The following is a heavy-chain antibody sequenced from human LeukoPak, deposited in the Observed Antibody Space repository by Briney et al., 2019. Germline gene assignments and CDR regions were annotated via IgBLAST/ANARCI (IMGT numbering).Heavy chain of an antibody. CDR1: GFTFSNAW. D-gene: IGHD3-22*01. CDR3: TTVTPTYYYDSSGYPDAFDI. Sequence: GGSLRLSCAASGFTFSNAWMSWVRQAPGKGLEWVGRIKSKTDGGTTDYAAPVKGRFTISRDDSKNTLYLQMNSLKTEDTAVYYCTTVTPTYYYDSSGYPDAFDIWDQGTMVTVSS. J-gene: IGHJ3*02. V-gene: IGHV3-15*01. CDR2: IKSKTDGGTT.